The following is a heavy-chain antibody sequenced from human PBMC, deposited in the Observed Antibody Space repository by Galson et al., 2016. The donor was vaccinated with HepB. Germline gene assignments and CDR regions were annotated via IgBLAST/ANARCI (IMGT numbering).Heavy chain of an antibody. V-gene: IGHV3-23*01. J-gene: IGHJ4*02. CDR1: GFTFSSLG. CDR3: AKLPCIGCRSFDY. Sequence: SLRLSCAASGFTFSSLGMAWVRQAPGKGLEWVSTITREGGDTFYADSVKGRFTISRDNPNYTLFLQMNSLRAEDSAVYYCAKLPCIGCRSFDYWGQGTLVTVSS. D-gene: IGHD2-8*01. CDR2: ITREGGDT.